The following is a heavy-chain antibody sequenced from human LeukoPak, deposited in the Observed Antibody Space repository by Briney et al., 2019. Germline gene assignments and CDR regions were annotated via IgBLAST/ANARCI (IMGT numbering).Heavy chain of an antibody. D-gene: IGHD3-10*01. Sequence: ASVKVSCKASGYTFTGYYMHWVRQAPGQGLEWMGWINPNSGGTNYAQNFQGRVTMTRGTSISTAYMELSRLRSDDTAVHYCARNIWFGESADAFDIWGQGTMVTVSS. CDR2: INPNSGGT. CDR3: ARNIWFGESADAFDI. V-gene: IGHV1-2*02. CDR1: GYTFTGYY. J-gene: IGHJ3*02.